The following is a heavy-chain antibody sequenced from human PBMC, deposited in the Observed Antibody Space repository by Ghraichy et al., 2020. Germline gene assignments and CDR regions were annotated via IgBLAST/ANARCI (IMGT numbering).Heavy chain of an antibody. Sequence: SETLSLTCTVSGGSISSSSYYWGWIRQPPGKGLEWIGSIYYSGSTYYNPSLKSRVTISVDTSKNQFSLKLSSVTAADTAVYYCARGGGQQLVPRVDYWGQGTLVTVSS. J-gene: IGHJ4*02. CDR2: IYYSGST. D-gene: IGHD6-13*01. CDR3: ARGGGQQLVPRVDY. V-gene: IGHV4-39*01. CDR1: GGSISSSSYY.